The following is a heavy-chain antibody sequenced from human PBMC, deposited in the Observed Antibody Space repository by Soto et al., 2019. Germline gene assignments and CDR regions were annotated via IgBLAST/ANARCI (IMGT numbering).Heavy chain of an antibody. Sequence: PGGSLRLSCAASGFTFSSYGMHWVRQAPGKGLEWVAVISYDGSNKYYADSVKGRFTISRDNSKNTLYLQMNSLRAEDTAVYYCAKDSRAAAGLGYYYYGMDVWGQGTTVTVS. CDR1: GFTFSSYG. CDR2: ISYDGSNK. D-gene: IGHD6-13*01. V-gene: IGHV3-30*18. J-gene: IGHJ6*02. CDR3: AKDSRAAAGLGYYYYGMDV.